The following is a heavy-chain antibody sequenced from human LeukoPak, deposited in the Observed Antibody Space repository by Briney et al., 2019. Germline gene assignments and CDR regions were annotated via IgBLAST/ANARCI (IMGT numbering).Heavy chain of an antibody. Sequence: SETLSLTCAVYGGSFSGYYWSWIRQPPGKGLEWIGEINHSGSTNYNPSLKSRVTISVDTSKNQFSLKLSSETAADTAVYYCARGRSRYCSSTSCYTEDYYYYYMDVWGKGTTVTVSS. V-gene: IGHV4-34*01. D-gene: IGHD2-2*02. CDR2: INHSGST. J-gene: IGHJ6*03. CDR3: ARGRSRYCSSTSCYTEDYYYYYMDV. CDR1: GGSFSGYY.